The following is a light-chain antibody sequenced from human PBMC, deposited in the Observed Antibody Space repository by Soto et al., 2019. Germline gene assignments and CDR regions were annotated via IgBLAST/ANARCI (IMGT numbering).Light chain of an antibody. Sequence: DIQMTQSPSTLSGSVGDRVTITCRASQTISSWLAWYQQKPGKAPKPLIYKASSLESGVPSRFSGSGSGTEFTLTISSLQPDDFATYYCQQYNSYSPLTFGGGTKVDNK. CDR1: QTISSW. CDR2: KAS. J-gene: IGKJ4*01. CDR3: QQYNSYSPLT. V-gene: IGKV1-5*03.